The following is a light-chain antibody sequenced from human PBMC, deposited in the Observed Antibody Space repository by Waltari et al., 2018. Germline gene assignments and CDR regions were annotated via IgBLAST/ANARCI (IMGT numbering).Light chain of an antibody. CDR1: QSISSY. Sequence: DIQMTQSPSSLSASVGDRVTITCRARQSISSYLNWYQQKPGKAPKRLIYAASSLQSGVPSRFSGSGSGTDFTLTISSLQPEDFATYYCQQSYSTPPTFGGGTKVEIK. V-gene: IGKV1-39*01. CDR3: QQSYSTPPT. J-gene: IGKJ4*01. CDR2: AAS.